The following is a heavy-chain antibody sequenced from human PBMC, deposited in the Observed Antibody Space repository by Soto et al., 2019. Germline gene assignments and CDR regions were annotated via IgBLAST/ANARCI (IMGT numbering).Heavy chain of an antibody. J-gene: IGHJ6*02. CDR2: IPQDGVDG. CDR1: GFTFSMYS. D-gene: IGHD2-21*02. Sequence: QPGGSLRLSCEVSGFTFSMYSMSWVRQSPGKGLEWVAKIPQDGVDGHYADSVRGRFTISRDNGKNSLYLQLNNLRAEDTAVYYCARDHLILPAHDFFYGSDVWGRGGHGHRLL. V-gene: IGHV3-7*03. CDR3: ARDHLILPAHDFFYGSDV.